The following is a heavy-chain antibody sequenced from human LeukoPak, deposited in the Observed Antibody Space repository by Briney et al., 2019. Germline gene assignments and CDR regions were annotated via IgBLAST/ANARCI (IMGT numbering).Heavy chain of an antibody. CDR2: IYHSGST. V-gene: IGHV4-30-2*01. CDR3: ASTGYSSGWYHRNNWFDP. Sequence: SQTLSLTCAVSGGSISSGGYSWSWIRQPPGKGLEWIGYIYHSGSTYYNPSLKSRVTISVDRSKNQFSLKLSSVTAADTAVYYCASTGYSSGWYHRNNWFDPWGQGTLVTVSS. CDR1: GGSISSGGYS. D-gene: IGHD6-19*01. J-gene: IGHJ5*02.